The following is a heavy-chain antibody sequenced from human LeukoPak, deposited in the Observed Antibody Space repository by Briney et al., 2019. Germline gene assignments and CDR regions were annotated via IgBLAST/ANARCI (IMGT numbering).Heavy chain of an antibody. Sequence: PSETLSLTCTVSGGSISTYYWSWIRQPPGKGLEWIGYIYYSGNTNYNPSLKSRVTISVDTSKKQFSLKLSSVTAADTAVYYCATHSYGYEYGVDVWGQGTTVTVSS. V-gene: IGHV4-59*08. J-gene: IGHJ6*02. CDR1: GGSISTYY. D-gene: IGHD5-18*01. CDR3: ATHSYGYEYGVDV. CDR2: IYYSGNT.